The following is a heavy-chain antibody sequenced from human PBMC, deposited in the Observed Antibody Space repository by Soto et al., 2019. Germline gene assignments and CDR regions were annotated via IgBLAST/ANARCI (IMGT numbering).Heavy chain of an antibody. Sequence: SETLSLTCAVSGGSINSSNWWTWARQTHRQGLEWIGEIYPSGTTNYNSSLKTRVTISLDKSTNQFSLRLTSVTAADTAVYYFARKGWRFGGVSGGGLGPWGQGKLGTVSS. V-gene: IGHV4-4*02. CDR2: IYPSGTT. CDR3: ARKGWRFGGVSGGGLGP. CDR1: GGSINSSNW. D-gene: IGHD3-16*01. J-gene: IGHJ5*02.